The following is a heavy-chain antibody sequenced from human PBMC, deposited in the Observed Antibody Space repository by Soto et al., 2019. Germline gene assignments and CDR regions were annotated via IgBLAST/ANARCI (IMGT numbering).Heavy chain of an antibody. J-gene: IGHJ3*02. V-gene: IGHV3-7*03. D-gene: IGHD2-21*02. CDR2: IKKDESET. CDR1: QFSFSNYW. CDR3: ARSHTGDSAFRAFDI. Sequence: LVQSGGGLVPPGESLTVSCAPSQFSFSNYWMNWVRQAPGKALEWVANIKKDESETDYVDSVRDRFTIFRDNAKNLLYLQMRRLRVEDTAVYYCARSHTGDSAFRAFDIWGQGTVVTV.